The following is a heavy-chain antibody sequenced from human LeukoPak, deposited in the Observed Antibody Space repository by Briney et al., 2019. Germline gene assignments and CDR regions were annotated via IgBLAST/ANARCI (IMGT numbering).Heavy chain of an antibody. Sequence: GASVKVSCKASGYTFTSYDINWVRQATGQGLEWMGWMNPNSGNIGYAQEFQGRVTMTRNTSISTAYMELSSLKSEDTAVYYCARRPLRFFAGVFRGGSFDIWGQGTMVTVSP. CDR2: MNPNSGNI. CDR1: GYTFTSYD. J-gene: IGHJ3*02. CDR3: ARRPLRFFAGVFRGGSFDI. D-gene: IGHD3-3*01. V-gene: IGHV1-8*01.